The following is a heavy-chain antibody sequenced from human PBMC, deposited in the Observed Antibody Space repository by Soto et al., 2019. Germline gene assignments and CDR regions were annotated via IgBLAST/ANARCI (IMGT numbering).Heavy chain of an antibody. D-gene: IGHD6-19*01. CDR3: ARDGEKQWLAFDY. CDR1: GGSISSYY. CDR2: IYYSGST. V-gene: IGHV4-59*01. Sequence: SETLSLTCTVSGGSISSYYWSWIRQPPGKGLEWIGYIYYSGSTNYNPSLKSRVTISVDTSKNQFSLKLSSVTAADTAVYYCARDGEKQWLAFDYWGQGTLVTVSS. J-gene: IGHJ4*02.